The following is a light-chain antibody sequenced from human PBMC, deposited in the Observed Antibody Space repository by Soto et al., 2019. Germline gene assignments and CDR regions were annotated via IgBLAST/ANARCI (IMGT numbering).Light chain of an antibody. Sequence: DIQMTQSPSTLSASVGDRVTITCRASQSISSWLAWYQQKPGKAPKLLIYEASSLESGVPSRFSGSGSGTEFTLTINSLEPDDFATYFCQQYSSNTALTFGGGTKVEIK. CDR1: QSISSW. CDR2: EAS. CDR3: QQYSSNTALT. V-gene: IGKV1-5*03. J-gene: IGKJ4*01.